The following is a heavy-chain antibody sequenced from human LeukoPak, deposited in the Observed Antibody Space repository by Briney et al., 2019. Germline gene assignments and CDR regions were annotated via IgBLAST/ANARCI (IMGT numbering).Heavy chain of an antibody. Sequence: GGSLRLSCAASGFTVSSNYMSWVRQAPGKGLEWVSVIYSGGSTYYADSVKGRFTISRDNSKNTLYLQMNSLRAEDTAVYYCARVLNDFWSGYHYYYGMDVWGQGTTVTVSS. CDR2: IYSGGST. V-gene: IGHV3-66*01. J-gene: IGHJ6*02. CDR3: ARVLNDFWSGYHYYYGMDV. D-gene: IGHD3-3*01. CDR1: GFTVSSNY.